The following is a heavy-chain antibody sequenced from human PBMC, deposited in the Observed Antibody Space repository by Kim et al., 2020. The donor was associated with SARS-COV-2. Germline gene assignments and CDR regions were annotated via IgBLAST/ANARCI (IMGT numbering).Heavy chain of an antibody. Sequence: ASVKVSCKASGYTFTSYDINWVRQATGQGLEWMGWMNPNSGNTGYAQKFQGRVTMTRNTSISTAYMELSSLRSEDTAVYYCARGSHYYDYIWGSYRYREAAVGDYWGQGTLVTVSS. CDR1: GYTFTSYD. CDR2: MNPNSGNT. J-gene: IGHJ4*02. CDR3: ARGSHYYDYIWGSYRYREAAVGDY. V-gene: IGHV1-8*01. D-gene: IGHD3-16*02.